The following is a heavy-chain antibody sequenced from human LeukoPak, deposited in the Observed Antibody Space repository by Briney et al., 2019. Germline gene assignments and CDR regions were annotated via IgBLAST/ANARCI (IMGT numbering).Heavy chain of an antibody. D-gene: IGHD1-26*01. CDR3: ARDREGATLYFDY. V-gene: IGHV3-30-3*01. CDR2: MSYDGSNK. Sequence: GGSLRLSCAASGFTFSSYAMHWVRQAPGKGLEWVTVMSYDGSNKYYADSVKGRFTISRDISKNTLYLQMNSLRAEDTAVYYCARDREGATLYFDYWGQGTLVTVSS. J-gene: IGHJ4*02. CDR1: GFTFSSYA.